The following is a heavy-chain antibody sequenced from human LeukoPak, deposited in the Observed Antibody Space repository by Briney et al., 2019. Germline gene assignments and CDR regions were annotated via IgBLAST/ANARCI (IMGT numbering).Heavy chain of an antibody. V-gene: IGHV4-4*02. D-gene: IGHD2-15*01. Sequence: PSETLSLTCAVSGGSISSSNWWSWVRQPPGKGLEWIGEIYHSGSTNYNPSLKSRVTISVDKSKNQFSLKLSSVTAADTAVYYCAREVGGSDEESAFDIWGQGTMVTVSS. CDR2: IYHSGST. CDR1: GGSISSSNW. CDR3: AREVGGSDEESAFDI. J-gene: IGHJ3*02.